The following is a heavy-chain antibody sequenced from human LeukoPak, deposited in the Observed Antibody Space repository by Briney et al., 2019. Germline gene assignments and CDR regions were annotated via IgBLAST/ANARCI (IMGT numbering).Heavy chain of an antibody. CDR2: IYTGGST. V-gene: IGHV4-4*07. D-gene: IGHD6-19*01. CDR1: DGSINTYY. Sequence: SETLSLTCTVSDGSINTYYWSWIRQPAGKGLEWIGHIYTGGSTNYNPSLKSRVTMSLDTSKNQFSLKLSSVTAADTAVYYCARDGYSSGWYGYYYYYMDVWGKGTTVTISS. CDR3: ARDGYSSGWYGYYYYYMDV. J-gene: IGHJ6*03.